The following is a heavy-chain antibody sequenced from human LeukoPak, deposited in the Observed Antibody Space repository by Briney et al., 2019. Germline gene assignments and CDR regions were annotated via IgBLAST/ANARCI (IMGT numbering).Heavy chain of an antibody. Sequence: SETLSLTCTVSGGSISSYYWSWIRQPPGKGLEWIGYIYYSGSTNYNPSLKSRVTISLDTSKNQFSLKLSSVTAADTAVYYCARHTTGPILFDYWGQGTLVTVSS. CDR2: IYYSGST. CDR3: ARHTTGPILFDY. CDR1: GGSISSYY. V-gene: IGHV4-59*01. J-gene: IGHJ4*02. D-gene: IGHD1-1*01.